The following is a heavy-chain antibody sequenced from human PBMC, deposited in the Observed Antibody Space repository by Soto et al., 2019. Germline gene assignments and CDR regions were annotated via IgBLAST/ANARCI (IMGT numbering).Heavy chain of an antibody. CDR1: GYTFTRYF. V-gene: IGHV1-69*13. J-gene: IGHJ4*02. CDR3: ARANGSGCFYFDY. Sequence: ASVKVSCKASGYTFTRYFIHWVRQAPGQGLEWMGGIIPIFGTANYAQKFQGRVTITADESTSTAYMELSSLRSEDTAVYYCARANGSGCFYFDYWGQGTLVTVSS. CDR2: IIPIFGTA. D-gene: IGHD3-10*01.